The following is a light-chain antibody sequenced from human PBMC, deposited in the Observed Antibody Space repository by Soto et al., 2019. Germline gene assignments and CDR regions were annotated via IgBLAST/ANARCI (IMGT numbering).Light chain of an antibody. CDR1: QSVSSY. Sequence: EIVLTQSPATLSLFPGERATLSCRASQSVSSYLAWYQQKPGQAPRLLLYDASNRATGIPARFSGSGSGTXFTHTISSLEPEDFAVYYCQQRSNWITFGQGTRLEIE. J-gene: IGKJ5*01. V-gene: IGKV3-11*01. CDR2: DAS. CDR3: QQRSNWIT.